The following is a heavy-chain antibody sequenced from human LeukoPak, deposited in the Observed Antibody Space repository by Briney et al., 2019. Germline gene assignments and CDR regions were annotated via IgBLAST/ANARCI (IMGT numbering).Heavy chain of an antibody. D-gene: IGHD2-21*02. CDR3: ARQVVVVTAPPHWYFDL. Sequence: PSETLSLTCTVFGGSISVYYWTWIRQPPGKDLEWIGYIYSNGRTDYNPSLKSRVTISVDTSKNQFSLKLGSVTAADTAVYYCARQVVVVTAPPHWYFDLWGRGTLVTVSS. J-gene: IGHJ2*01. V-gene: IGHV4-59*01. CDR1: GGSISVYY. CDR2: IYSNGRT.